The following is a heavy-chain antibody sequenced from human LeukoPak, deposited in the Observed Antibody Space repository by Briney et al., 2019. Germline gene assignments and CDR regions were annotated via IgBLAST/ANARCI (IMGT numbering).Heavy chain of an antibody. J-gene: IGHJ4*02. CDR2: INPSGGST. CDR1: GYTFTSYY. CDR3: ARGRRTYYDILTGYFTY. D-gene: IGHD3-9*01. Sequence: ASVKVSYKASGYTFTSYYMHWVRQAPGQGLEWMGIINPSGGSTSYAQKFQGRVTMTRDTSTSTVYMELSSLRSEDTAVYYCARGRRTYYDILTGYFTYWGQGTLVTVSS. V-gene: IGHV1-46*01.